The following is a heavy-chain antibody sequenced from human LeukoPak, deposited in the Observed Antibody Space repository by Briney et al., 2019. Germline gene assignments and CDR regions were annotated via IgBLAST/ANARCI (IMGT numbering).Heavy chain of an antibody. J-gene: IGHJ4*02. D-gene: IGHD3-22*01. CDR1: GYTLTELS. Sequence: ASVKVSCKVSGYTLTELSMHWVRQAPGKGLEWMGGFDPEDGETIYAQKFQGRVTMTEDTSTDTAYMELSSLRSEDTAVYYCATGYYDSSGYSPFDYWGQGTLVTVSS. CDR2: FDPEDGET. V-gene: IGHV1-24*01. CDR3: ATGYYDSSGYSPFDY.